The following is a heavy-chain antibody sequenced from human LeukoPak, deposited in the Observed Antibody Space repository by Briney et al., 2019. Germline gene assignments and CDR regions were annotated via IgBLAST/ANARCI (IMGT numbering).Heavy chain of an antibody. CDR2: ISGSGGST. V-gene: IGHV3-23*01. CDR1: GFTFSSYA. J-gene: IGHJ6*04. CDR3: AKDGDTMSGTYYYGMDV. Sequence: GGSLRLSCAASGFTFSSYAMSWVRQAPGKGLEWVSAISGSGGSTYYADSVKGRFTISRDNSKNTLYLQMNSLRGEDTAVYYCAKDGDTMSGTYYYGMDVWGKGTTVTIST. D-gene: IGHD1-26*01.